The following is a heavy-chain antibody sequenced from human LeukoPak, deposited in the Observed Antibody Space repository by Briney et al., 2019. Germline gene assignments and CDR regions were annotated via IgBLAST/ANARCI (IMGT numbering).Heavy chain of an antibody. V-gene: IGHV3-53*01. CDR2: IYSGGST. CDR3: AKGIDNRGNPFDY. D-gene: IGHD2/OR15-2a*01. CDR1: GFTVSSNY. J-gene: IGHJ4*02. Sequence: PGGSLRLSCAASGFTVSSNYMSWVRQAPGKGLEWVSVIYSGGSTYYGDSVQGRFTISRDNSENTLYLQMDSLRAEDTAIYYCAKGIDNRGNPFDYWGQGTLVTVST.